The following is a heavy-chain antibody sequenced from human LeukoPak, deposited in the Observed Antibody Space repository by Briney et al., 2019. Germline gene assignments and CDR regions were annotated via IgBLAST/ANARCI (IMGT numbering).Heavy chain of an antibody. CDR3: TRDQTMVATNWYFDL. J-gene: IGHJ2*01. CDR2: IIGSGGST. V-gene: IGHV3-23*01. D-gene: IGHD5-12*01. CDR1: RFTLSNYW. Sequence: PGGSLRLSCAASRFTLSNYWMSWVRQAPGKGLEWVSAIIGSGGSTYYADSVKGRFTISRDNSKTTVDLQMNSLRAEDTAVYYCTRDQTMVATNWYFDLWGRGTLVTVSS.